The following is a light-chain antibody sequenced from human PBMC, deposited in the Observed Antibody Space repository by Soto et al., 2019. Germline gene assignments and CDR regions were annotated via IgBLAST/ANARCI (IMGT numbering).Light chain of an antibody. J-gene: IGLJ3*02. CDR1: SSDVGSYNL. CDR3: CSYAGSSTWV. V-gene: IGLV2-23*02. CDR2: EVS. Sequence: QSALTQPDSVYGSPGQSITISCTGTSSDVGSYNLVSWYQQHPGKAPKLMISEVSKRPSGVSNRFSGSKSGNTASLTIAGLQAEDEADYYCCSYAGSSTWVFGGGTKLTVL.